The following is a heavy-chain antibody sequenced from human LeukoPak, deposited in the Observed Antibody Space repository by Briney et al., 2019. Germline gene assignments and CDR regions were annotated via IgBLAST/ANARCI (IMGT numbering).Heavy chain of an antibody. CDR2: INPSDDST. CDR1: GYTFNSSY. Sequence: ASVKVSCKASGYTFNSSYMHWVRQAPGQGLEWMGIINPSDDSTRYAQKFQGRVTMTKDTSTNTVYMHLSSLSSDDTAVYYCARAYYESSAYRHAVYFDYWGQGTLVSVSS. D-gene: IGHD3-22*01. CDR3: ARAYYESSAYRHAVYFDY. V-gene: IGHV1-46*02. J-gene: IGHJ4*02.